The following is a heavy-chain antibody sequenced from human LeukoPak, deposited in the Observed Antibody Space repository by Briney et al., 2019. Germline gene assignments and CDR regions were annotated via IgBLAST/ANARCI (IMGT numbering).Heavy chain of an antibody. CDR3: AKSEGSSSARRFDY. V-gene: IGHV3-23*01. Sequence: GASLRLSCAASGLTFASHAMSWVRQAPGKGLEWVSAISAGGEHTAYADSVKGRFTISRDNSKNTLYLQVNSLRADDTAAYYCAKSEGSSSARRFDYWGQGTLVTVSS. CDR2: ISAGGEHT. D-gene: IGHD6-19*01. J-gene: IGHJ4*02. CDR1: GLTFASHA.